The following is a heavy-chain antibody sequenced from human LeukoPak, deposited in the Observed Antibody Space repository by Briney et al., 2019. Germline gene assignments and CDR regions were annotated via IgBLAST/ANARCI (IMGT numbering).Heavy chain of an antibody. V-gene: IGHV3-7*03. CDR3: ARVKGYYRFDY. CDR1: GFTFSTYW. Sequence: GGSLRLSCAASGFTFSTYWMSWVRQAPGKGLEWVANIKEDGSEKHYVDSVKGRFTISRDNAKNSLYLQMNSLRAEDTAMYYCARVKGYYRFDYWGQGTLVTVSS. D-gene: IGHD3-3*01. J-gene: IGHJ4*02. CDR2: IKEDGSEK.